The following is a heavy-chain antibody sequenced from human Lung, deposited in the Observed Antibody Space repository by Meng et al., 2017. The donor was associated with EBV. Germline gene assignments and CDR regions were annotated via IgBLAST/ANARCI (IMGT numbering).Heavy chain of an antibody. V-gene: IGHV1-18*01. CDR2: INAYNGDT. CDR1: GYTFTNDG. D-gene: IGHD1-26*01. Sequence: QAQLVDSGRGVKKPGPSVMVSCTASGYTFTNDGISWGRQGPGQGLEWMGWINAYNGDTNYAKTLQGRVTMTTDTSTSTAYMELRSLRSDATAVYYCARVEVGITSVDYWGQGTLVTVSS. J-gene: IGHJ4*02. CDR3: ARVEVGITSVDY.